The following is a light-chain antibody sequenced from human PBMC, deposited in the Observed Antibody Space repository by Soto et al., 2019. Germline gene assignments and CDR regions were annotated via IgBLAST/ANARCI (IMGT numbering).Light chain of an antibody. Sequence: EIVMAQSPAGLSVSPGERATRSCRASQSVSSNLAGYQQKPGQAPRLLIYGASTRASGIPARFSGSGSGTEFTLTISSLQSEDFAVYYCQQYGSSPTFGEGTRLE. CDR3: QQYGSSPT. CDR1: QSVSSN. V-gene: IGKV3-15*01. J-gene: IGKJ5*01. CDR2: GAS.